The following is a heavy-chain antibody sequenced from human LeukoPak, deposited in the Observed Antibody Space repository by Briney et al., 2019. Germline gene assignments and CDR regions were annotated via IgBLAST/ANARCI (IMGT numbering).Heavy chain of an antibody. CDR1: GFTFSSHG. D-gene: IGHD4-23*01. Sequence: GGSLRLSCAASGFTFSSHGIHWVRQAPGKGLEWVAVIWYDASNKYYADSVKGRFTVSRDNSKNTLYLQMNSLRAEDTAMYYCARNLRKYGSNSEYFDYWGQGTVVTVSS. CDR2: IWYDASNK. J-gene: IGHJ4*02. CDR3: ARNLRKYGSNSEYFDY. V-gene: IGHV3-33*01.